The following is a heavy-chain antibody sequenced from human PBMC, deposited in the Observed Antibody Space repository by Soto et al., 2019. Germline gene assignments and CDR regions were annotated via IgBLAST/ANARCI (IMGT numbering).Heavy chain of an antibody. J-gene: IGHJ6*02. CDR3: ARDVAVGSSGPGITGMAV. Sequence: GVSVEVSCEACGYRFTTYGVSWVRQAPGQGLEWMGWISTHTGNTLYAQKFQGRVTVTTDTSSSTAYMELRSLRSDDTAVYYCARDVAVGSSGPGITGMAVWGHGTTVTVSS. CDR2: ISTHTGNT. CDR1: GYRFTTYG. V-gene: IGHV1-18*01. D-gene: IGHD3-10*01.